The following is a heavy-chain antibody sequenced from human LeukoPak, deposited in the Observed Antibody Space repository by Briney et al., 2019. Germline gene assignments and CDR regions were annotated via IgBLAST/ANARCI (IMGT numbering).Heavy chain of an antibody. CDR2: INHSGST. CDR3: ARAGTNYDFWSALNWFDP. J-gene: IGHJ5*02. V-gene: IGHV4-34*01. D-gene: IGHD3-3*01. Sequence: SETLSLTCAVYGGSFSGYYWSWIRQPPGKGLEWIGEINHSGSTNYNPSLKSRVTISVDTSKNQFSLKLSSVTAADTAVYYCARAGTNYDFWSALNWFDPWGQGTLVTVSS. CDR1: GGSFSGYY.